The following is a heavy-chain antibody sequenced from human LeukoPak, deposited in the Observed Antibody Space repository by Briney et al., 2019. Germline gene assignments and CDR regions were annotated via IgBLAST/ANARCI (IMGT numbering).Heavy chain of an antibody. Sequence: ASVKVSCKASGYTFTGYYMHWVRQAPGQGLQWMGWINPNSGGTNYAQKFQGRVTMTRDTSISTAYMELSSLRSEDTAVYYCARDFRGIAALWGQGTLVTVSS. CDR1: GYTFTGYY. V-gene: IGHV1-2*02. CDR2: INPNSGGT. J-gene: IGHJ4*02. CDR3: ARDFRGIAAL. D-gene: IGHD6-13*01.